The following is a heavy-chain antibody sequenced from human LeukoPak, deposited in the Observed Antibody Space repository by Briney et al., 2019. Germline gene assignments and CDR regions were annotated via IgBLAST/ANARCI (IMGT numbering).Heavy chain of an antibody. CDR1: GGSISSSSAY. D-gene: IGHD5-18*01. Sequence: SETLSLTCTVSGGSISSSSAYWGWIRQPPGKGLEWIGSIYYSKNTYYNPSIKSRVTISADTSKNQFSLTLGSVSATDTAVYYCVSPRGFSYGYFDYWGQGTLVTVSS. CDR2: IYYSKNT. V-gene: IGHV4-39*01. J-gene: IGHJ4*02. CDR3: VSPRGFSYGYFDY.